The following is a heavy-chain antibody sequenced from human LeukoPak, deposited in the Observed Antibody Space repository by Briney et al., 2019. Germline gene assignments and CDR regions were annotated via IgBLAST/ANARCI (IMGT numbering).Heavy chain of an antibody. CDR2: INHSGST. Sequence: SETLSLTCAVYGGSFSGYYWSWIRQPPGKGLEWIGEINHSGSTNYNPSLKSRVTISVDTSKNQFSLMLTSVTAADTAVYYCAISSYYRVWFDPWGQGTLVTVSS. CDR3: AISSYYRVWFDP. J-gene: IGHJ5*02. CDR1: GGSFSGYY. V-gene: IGHV4-34*01. D-gene: IGHD6-6*01.